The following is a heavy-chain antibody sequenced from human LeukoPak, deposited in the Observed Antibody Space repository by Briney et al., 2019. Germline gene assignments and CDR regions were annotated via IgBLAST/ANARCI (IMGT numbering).Heavy chain of an antibody. CDR1: GFTFSSYG. D-gene: IGHD5-18*01. CDR3: AKPLQLGAYYFDY. J-gene: IGHJ4*02. V-gene: IGHV3-33*06. CDR2: IWYDGSYK. Sequence: GGSLRLSCAASGFTFSSYGMHWVRQAPGKGLEWVAVIWYDGSYKYYADSVKGRFTISRDNSKNTLYLQMNSLRAEDTAVYYCAKPLQLGAYYFDYWGQGTLVTVSS.